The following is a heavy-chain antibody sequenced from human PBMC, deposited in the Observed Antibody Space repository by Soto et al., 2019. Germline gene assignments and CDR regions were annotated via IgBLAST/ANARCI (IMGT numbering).Heavy chain of an antibody. V-gene: IGHV3-53*01. D-gene: IGHD1-26*01. CDR2: IYSGGTI. CDR3: ARGQSGTSEGDY. J-gene: IGHJ4*02. CDR1: GFTVSSTY. Sequence: EVQLVESGGGLIQPGGSLRLSCSGSGFTVSSTYMTWVRQAPGKGLEWVSVIYSGGTISYADSVKGRFTISRDNSKNTLYLQMNSLRAEDTAVYYCARGQSGTSEGDYWGQGILVTVSS.